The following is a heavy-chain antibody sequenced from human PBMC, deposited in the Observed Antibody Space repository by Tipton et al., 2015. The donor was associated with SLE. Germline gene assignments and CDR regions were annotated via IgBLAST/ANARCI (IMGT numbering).Heavy chain of an antibody. J-gene: IGHJ3*02. D-gene: IGHD6-6*01. CDR1: EYIFAGYY. Sequence: QSGAEVKKPGASVKLSCKASEYIFAGYYIHWVRQAPGQGLEWMAWINPYTGRTDYSQKFRGRVTVTRDTSTSTVYMEMSRLPSDDAAVYYCGKDRAFGELGAFDRWGQATMVAVSS. CDR2: INPYTGRT. CDR3: GKDRAFGELGAFDR. V-gene: IGHV1-2*02.